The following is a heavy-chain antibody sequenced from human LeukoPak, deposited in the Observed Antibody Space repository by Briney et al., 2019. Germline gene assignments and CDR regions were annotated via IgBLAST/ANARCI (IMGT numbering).Heavy chain of an antibody. D-gene: IGHD1-26*01. CDR2: IYSSGST. V-gene: IGHV4-39*07. Sequence: SETLSLTCTVSGVSISSTNSYWGWIRQSPRTGLEWIGNIYSSGSTYYNPSLKSRVTISIDTSENQFSLKLTSVTAADTAVYYCARKREGATTGIDYWSQGTLVTVSS. CDR1: GVSISSTNSY. J-gene: IGHJ4*02. CDR3: ARKREGATTGIDY.